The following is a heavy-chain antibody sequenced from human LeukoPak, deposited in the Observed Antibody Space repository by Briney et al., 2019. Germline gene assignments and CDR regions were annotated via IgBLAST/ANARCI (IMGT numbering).Heavy chain of an antibody. J-gene: IGHJ4*02. CDR1: GYIFNSYY. D-gene: IGHD2-21*01. CDR2: INPNTGST. Sequence: ASVKVSCKASGYIFNSYYMHWVRQAPGQGLEWMGWINPNTGSTNFAQKFQGRVAMMRATSITTFYMELNSLRSDDTAVYFCARSVSISPMFDFWGQGTLIPVSS. CDR3: ARSVSISPMFDF. V-gene: IGHV1-2*02.